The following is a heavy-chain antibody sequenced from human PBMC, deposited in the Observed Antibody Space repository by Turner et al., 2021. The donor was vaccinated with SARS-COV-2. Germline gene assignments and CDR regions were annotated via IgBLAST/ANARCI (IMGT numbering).Heavy chain of an antibody. Sequence: EVQLVESGGGLVQPGGSLRLSCAASGFTVSRNYMNWVRQAPGKGLEWVSIIYSGGSTFYSDSVKGRFTISRDNSKNTLDLKMNSLRAEDTAVYYCAREVSGSSNTGVYFDYWGQGTLVTVSS. CDR1: GFTVSRNY. V-gene: IGHV3-66*01. J-gene: IGHJ4*02. CDR2: IYSGGST. CDR3: AREVSGSSNTGVYFDY. D-gene: IGHD3-10*01.